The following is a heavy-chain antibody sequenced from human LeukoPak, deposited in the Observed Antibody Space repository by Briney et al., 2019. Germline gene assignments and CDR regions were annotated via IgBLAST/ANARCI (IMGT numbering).Heavy chain of an antibody. V-gene: IGHV1-18*01. J-gene: IGHJ4*02. Sequence: ASVKVSCKASGYTFTSYGISWVRQAPGQGLEWMGWISAYNGNTNYAQKLQGRVTMTTDTSTSTAYIELRSLRSDDTAVYYCARDNYDILTGYQFDYWGQGTLVTVSS. CDR3: ARDNYDILTGYQFDY. CDR2: ISAYNGNT. CDR1: GYTFTSYG. D-gene: IGHD3-9*01.